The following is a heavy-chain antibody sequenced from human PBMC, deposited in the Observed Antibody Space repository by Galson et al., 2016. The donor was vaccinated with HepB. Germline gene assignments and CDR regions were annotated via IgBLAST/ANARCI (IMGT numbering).Heavy chain of an antibody. Sequence: SLRLSCAGSGFTFSTSGLNWVRQAPGKGLQWISYISSSISTIYYADSEVGRFTISRDNAKNSVYLQMNNLRDEDTGVYYCARELVRSAFDLWGQGTLVTVSS. CDR1: GFTFSTSG. CDR2: ISSSISTI. J-gene: IGHJ3*01. V-gene: IGHV3-48*02. D-gene: IGHD6-6*01. CDR3: ARELVRSAFDL.